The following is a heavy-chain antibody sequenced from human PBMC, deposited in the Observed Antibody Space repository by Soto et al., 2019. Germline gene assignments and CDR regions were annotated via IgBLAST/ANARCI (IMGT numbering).Heavy chain of an antibody. V-gene: IGHV1-69*04. J-gene: IGHJ6*02. Sequence: ASVKVSCKASGGTFSSYTISWVRQAPGQGLEWMGRIIPILGIANYAQKFQGRVTITADKSTSTAYMELSSLRSEDTAVYYCARDGTTVVNNYYGMDVWGQGTTVTVSS. CDR1: GGTFSSYT. CDR3: ARDGTTVVNNYYGMDV. CDR2: IIPILGIA. D-gene: IGHD4-17*01.